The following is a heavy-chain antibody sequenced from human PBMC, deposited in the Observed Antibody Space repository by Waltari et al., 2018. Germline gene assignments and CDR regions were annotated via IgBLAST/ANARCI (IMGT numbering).Heavy chain of an antibody. CDR1: GGSISSYY. D-gene: IGHD1-1*01. V-gene: IGHV4-59*01. Sequence: QVQLQESGPGLVKPSETLSLTCTVSGGSISSYYWSWIRQPPGKGLEWIGYIYYSGSTNYNPSLKSRVTISVDTSKNQFSLKLSSVTAADTAVYYCARGTTGTMGFDYWGQGTLVTVSS. CDR3: ARGTTGTMGFDY. CDR2: IYYSGST. J-gene: IGHJ4*02.